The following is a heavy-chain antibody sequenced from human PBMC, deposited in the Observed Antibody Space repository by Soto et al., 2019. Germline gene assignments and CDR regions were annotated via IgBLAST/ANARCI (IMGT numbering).Heavy chain of an antibody. D-gene: IGHD3-16*01. Sequence: QVQLVESGGGVVQPGRSLRLSCAASGFTFSSYGMHWVRQAPGKGLERVAFIWYDGSNKYYADSVKGRFTISRDNSKNTLYLQRNNLRAEDTAVYYCEMGGSAPYYYYGMDVWGQGTTVTVS. V-gene: IGHV3-33*01. CDR2: IWYDGSNK. CDR1: GFTFSSYG. J-gene: IGHJ6*02. CDR3: EMGGSAPYYYYGMDV.